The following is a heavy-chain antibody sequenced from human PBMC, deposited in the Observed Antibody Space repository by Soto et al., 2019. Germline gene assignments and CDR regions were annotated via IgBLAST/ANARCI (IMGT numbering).Heavy chain of an antibody. CDR2: IIPIFGTA. V-gene: IGHV1-69*13. D-gene: IGHD2-2*01. CDR1: GGTFSSHA. CDR3: ARGSVPAAMPSYFDY. J-gene: IGHJ4*02. Sequence: SVKVSCKASGGTFSSHAISWVRQAPGQGLEWMGGIIPIFGTANYAQKFQGRVTITADESTSTAYMELSSLRSEDTAVYYCARGSVPAAMPSYFDYWGQGTLVTVSS.